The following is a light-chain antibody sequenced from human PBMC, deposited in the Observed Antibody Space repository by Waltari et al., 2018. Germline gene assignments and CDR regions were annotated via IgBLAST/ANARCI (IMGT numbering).Light chain of an antibody. J-gene: IGKJ1*01. V-gene: IGKV1-5*03. CDR1: QSISSW. Sequence: IQMTQSPSTLSASVGDRVTLTCRASQSISSWLAWFQQKPGKAPKILISNASNLETGVPPRFGGSGSGTEFTLTISSLQPDDFATYYCQQYDNNPVTFGQGTKVEIK. CDR3: QQYDNNPVT. CDR2: NAS.